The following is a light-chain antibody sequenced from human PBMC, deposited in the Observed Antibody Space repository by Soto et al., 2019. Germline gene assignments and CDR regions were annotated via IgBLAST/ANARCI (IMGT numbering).Light chain of an antibody. CDR3: QQYNNWPPAT. J-gene: IGKJ1*01. Sequence: EIVMTQSPASLSVSPGERATLSCRASQTVTRNLAWYQQKPGQAPRLLIYGASTRATGIPVRFSGSGSATEFTLTISSLQSEDSAVYYCQQYNNWPPATFGQGTKVEIK. V-gene: IGKV3-15*01. CDR2: GAS. CDR1: QTVTRN.